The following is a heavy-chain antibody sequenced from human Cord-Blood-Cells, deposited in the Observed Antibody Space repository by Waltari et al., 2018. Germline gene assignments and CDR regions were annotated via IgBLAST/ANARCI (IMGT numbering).Heavy chain of an antibody. V-gene: IGHV3-30-3*01. CDR2: ISYDGSNK. J-gene: IGHJ4*02. D-gene: IGHD4-17*01. Sequence: QVQLVESGGGVVQPGRSLRLPCAASGFTFSSYAMHWVRQAPGKGLEWVAVISYDGSNKYYADSVKGRFTISRDNSKNTLYLQMNSLRAEDTAVYYCARDTDYGGNYYFDYWGQGTLVTVSS. CDR1: GFTFSSYA. CDR3: ARDTDYGGNYYFDY.